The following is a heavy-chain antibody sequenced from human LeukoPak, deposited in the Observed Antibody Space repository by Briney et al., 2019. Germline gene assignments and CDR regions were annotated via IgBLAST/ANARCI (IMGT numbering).Heavy chain of an antibody. J-gene: IGHJ3*01. CDR3: AIDINWHYFDSSGYSNAFDL. CDR2: FDPEDGET. D-gene: IGHD3-22*01. Sequence: ASVKVSCKVSGYTFTELSMHWVRQAPGQGLEWMGGFDPEDGETIYAQKFQGRVTMTEDTSTDTAYMELSSLRSEDTAVYYCAIDINWHYFDSSGYSNAFDLLGQGTIVTDSS. V-gene: IGHV1-24*01. CDR1: GYTFTELS.